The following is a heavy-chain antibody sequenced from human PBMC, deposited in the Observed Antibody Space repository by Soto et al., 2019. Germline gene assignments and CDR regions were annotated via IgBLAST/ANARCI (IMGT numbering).Heavy chain of an antibody. Sequence: GASVKFSWKASGYTFASYDINWVRQATGQGLEWMGWMNPNSGNTGYAQKFQGRVTMTRNTSISTAYMELSSLRSEDTAVYYCARHSSSWSRFDPWGQGTLVTVSS. J-gene: IGHJ5*02. CDR3: ARHSSSWSRFDP. CDR1: GYTFASYD. V-gene: IGHV1-8*01. CDR2: MNPNSGNT. D-gene: IGHD6-13*01.